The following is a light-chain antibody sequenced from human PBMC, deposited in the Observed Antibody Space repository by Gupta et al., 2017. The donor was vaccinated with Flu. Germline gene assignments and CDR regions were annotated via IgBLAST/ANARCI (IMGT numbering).Light chain of an antibody. CDR2: EVS. CDR3: SSYKRSRTEG. CDR1: SSDVGGYKY. J-gene: IGLJ3*02. Sequence: QSALTQPASVSGSPGQSITISCTGTSSDVGGYKYVSWYQQYPGKAPKFMIYEVSNRPSGVSNRFAGSKSGNTASLTMPGLQAEDEADYYCSSYKRSRTEGFGGGTKVTVL. V-gene: IGLV2-14*01.